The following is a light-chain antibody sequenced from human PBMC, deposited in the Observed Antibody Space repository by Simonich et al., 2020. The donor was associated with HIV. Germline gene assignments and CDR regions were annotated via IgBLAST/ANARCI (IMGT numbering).Light chain of an antibody. Sequence: EIVMTQSPATLSVSQGERATLSCRASQRVSSNLAWYQQKPGQAPRLLIYGASTRATGSPARFSGSGSGTEFTLTISSLQSEDFAVYYCQQYNNWWTFGQGTKVEIK. CDR1: QRVSSN. CDR3: QQYNNWWT. V-gene: IGKV3-15*01. J-gene: IGKJ1*01. CDR2: GAS.